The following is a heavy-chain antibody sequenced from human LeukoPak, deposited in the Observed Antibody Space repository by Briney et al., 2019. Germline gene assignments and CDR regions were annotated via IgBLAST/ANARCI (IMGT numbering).Heavy chain of an antibody. CDR1: GFTFSSYW. V-gene: IGHV3-7*01. CDR2: IKQDGSEK. J-gene: IGHJ4*02. CDR3: ARVSWAAAGDFDY. Sequence: GGSLRLSCAASGFTFSSYWMSWVRQAPGKGLEWVANIKQDGSEKYYVDSVKGRFTISRDNAKNSLYLQMNSLRAEDTAVYYCARVSWAAAGDFDYWGQGTLVTVSS. D-gene: IGHD6-13*01.